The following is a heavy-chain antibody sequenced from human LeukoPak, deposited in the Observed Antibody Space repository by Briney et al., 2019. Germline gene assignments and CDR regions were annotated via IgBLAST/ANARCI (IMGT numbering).Heavy chain of an antibody. V-gene: IGHV1-18*01. D-gene: IGHD2-2*02. CDR2: ISAYNGNT. CDR1: GYTFTSCG. J-gene: IGHJ6*02. Sequence: ASVKVSCKASGYTFTSCGISWVRQAPGQGLEWMGWISAYNGNTNYAQKLQGRVTMTTDTSTSTAYMELRSLRSDDTAVYYCARDCSSTSCYMNYYGMDVWGQGTTVTVSS. CDR3: ARDCSSTSCYMNYYGMDV.